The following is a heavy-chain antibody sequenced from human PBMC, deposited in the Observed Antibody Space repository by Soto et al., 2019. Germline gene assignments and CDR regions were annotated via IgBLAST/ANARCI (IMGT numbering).Heavy chain of an antibody. V-gene: IGHV4-59*01. CDR2: ISDSGRT. D-gene: IGHD1-26*01. CDR3: ARLLRGWDHRMAYFDY. CDR1: GASITTFY. Sequence: QVQLQESGPGLVKPSETLSLTCTVSGASITTFYWSWIRQPPGRGLEWIGYISDSGRTDYIPSLKSRVTISVDTSKNQFSLKVSSVPAADTSVYYCARLLRGWDHRMAYFDYWGQGTLVTVSS. J-gene: IGHJ4*02.